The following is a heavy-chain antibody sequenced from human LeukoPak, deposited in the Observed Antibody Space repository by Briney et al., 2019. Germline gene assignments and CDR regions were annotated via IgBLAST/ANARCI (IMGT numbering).Heavy chain of an antibody. CDR3: ARSLNYYDSSGYYYRNHYFDY. CDR2: IYYSGST. D-gene: IGHD3-22*01. Sequence: PSETLSLTCTVSGGSISSSSYYWGWIRQPPGKGLEWIGSIYYSGSTYYNPSLKSRVTISVDTSKNQFSLKLSSVTAADTAVYYCARSLNYYDSSGYYYRNHYFDYWGQGTLVTVSS. CDR1: GGSISSSSYY. V-gene: IGHV4-39*01. J-gene: IGHJ4*02.